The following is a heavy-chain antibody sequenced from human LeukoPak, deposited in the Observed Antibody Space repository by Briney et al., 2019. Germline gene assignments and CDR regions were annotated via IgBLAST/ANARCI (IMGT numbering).Heavy chain of an antibody. D-gene: IGHD6-13*01. CDR2: ISSSISYI. Sequence: GGSLRLSCAGYGFTFRSYSMNWVRQAPGKGLDWVSSISSSISYIYYADSMKGRFTISRDNAKSSLYLQMNSLRAEDTAMYYCSRDAGSAVGRGLDYWGQGTLATVSS. CDR1: GFTFRSYS. J-gene: IGHJ4*02. CDR3: SRDAGSAVGRGLDY. V-gene: IGHV3-21*01.